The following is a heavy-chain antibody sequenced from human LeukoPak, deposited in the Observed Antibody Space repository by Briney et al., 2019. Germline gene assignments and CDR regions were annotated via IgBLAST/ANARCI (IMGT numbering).Heavy chain of an antibody. CDR1: GYTFTSYG. CDR3: ARTYYDFWNGSTMDY. D-gene: IGHD3-3*01. Sequence: ASVKVSCKASGYTFTSYGISWARQAPGQGLEWMGWISAYNGNTNYAQKLQGRVTMTTDTSTSTAYMELRSLRSDDTAVYYCARTYYDFWNGSTMDYWGQGTLVTVSS. CDR2: ISAYNGNT. V-gene: IGHV1-18*01. J-gene: IGHJ4*02.